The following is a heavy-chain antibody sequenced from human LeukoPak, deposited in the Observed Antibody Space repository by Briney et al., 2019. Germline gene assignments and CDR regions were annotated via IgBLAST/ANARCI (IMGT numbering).Heavy chain of an antibody. CDR1: GFMFSSNW. D-gene: IGHD5-18*01. J-gene: IGHJ4*02. Sequence: PGGSLRLSCAASGFMFSSNWMSWVRLAPGKGLEWVANIKEDGTETYYVDSVKGRFTISRDNAKNSLYLQMNSLRAEDTAVYYCARVTVVVDTAMDLFDYWGQGTLVTVSS. V-gene: IGHV3-7*04. CDR2: IKEDGTET. CDR3: ARVTVVVDTAMDLFDY.